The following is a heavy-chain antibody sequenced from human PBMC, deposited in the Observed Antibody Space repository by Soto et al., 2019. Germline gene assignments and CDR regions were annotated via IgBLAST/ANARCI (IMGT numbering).Heavy chain of an antibody. Sequence: EVQLVESGGGLAKPGGSLRLSCVGSGFTFSNAWMNWVRQAPGKGLEWVARIKSKTDGGAADYAAHVKGRVTISRDDSTNTLYLQLNSLKAEDTVFYYWATEADGTTFIDYWGQATLVTVSS. CDR2: IKSKTDGGAA. D-gene: IGHD1-1*01. CDR1: GFTFSNAW. J-gene: IGHJ4*02. CDR3: ATEADGTTFIDY. V-gene: IGHV3-15*07.